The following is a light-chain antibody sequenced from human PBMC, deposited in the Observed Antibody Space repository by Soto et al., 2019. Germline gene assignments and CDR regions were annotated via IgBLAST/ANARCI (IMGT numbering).Light chain of an antibody. J-gene: IGKJ5*01. CDR3: QQYDNSIT. CDR1: QSVSSNN. V-gene: IGKV3-20*01. CDR2: GAS. Sequence: EIVLTQSPGTLSLSPGETATLSCRASQSVSSNNLAWYHQKPGQTPRLLIYGASSRATGIPDRFSGSGSGTDFTLTISRLEPEDFPVYYCQQYDNSITFGQGTRLEIE.